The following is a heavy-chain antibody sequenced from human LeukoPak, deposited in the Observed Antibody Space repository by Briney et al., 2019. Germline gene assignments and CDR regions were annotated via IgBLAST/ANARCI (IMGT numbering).Heavy chain of an antibody. J-gene: IGHJ4*02. CDR2: IWYDGSNK. Sequence: EPGGSLRLSCAASGFTFSSYGMHWVRQAPGKGLEWVAVIWYDGSNKYYADSVKGRFTISRDNSKNTLYLQMNSLRAEDTAVYYCARGVGATTFDYWGQGTLVTVSP. D-gene: IGHD1-26*01. V-gene: IGHV3-30*19. CDR3: ARGVGATTFDY. CDR1: GFTFSSYG.